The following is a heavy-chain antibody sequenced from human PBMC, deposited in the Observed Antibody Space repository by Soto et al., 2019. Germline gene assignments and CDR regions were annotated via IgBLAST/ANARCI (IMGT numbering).Heavy chain of an antibody. CDR3: ARQDISGFYYDY. CDR2: IYWDADK. D-gene: IGHD3-22*01. CDR1: GFSLSTRGVG. V-gene: IGHV2-5*02. J-gene: IGHJ4*02. Sequence: QITLKESGPPLVKPTQTLTLTCTFSGFSLSTRGVGVGWIRQAPGKALEWLALIYWDADKRYSPSLKSRLTITKDTSKKQVLLTMTNMDPVDTATYYCARQDISGFYYDYWGQGTLVTVSS.